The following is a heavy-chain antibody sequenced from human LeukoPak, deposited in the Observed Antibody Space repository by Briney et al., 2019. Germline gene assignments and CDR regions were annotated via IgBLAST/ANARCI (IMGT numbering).Heavy chain of an antibody. Sequence: GESLKISCKGSGYSFTSYWISWVRQMPGKGLEWMGRIDPSDSCTNYSPSFQGHVTISADKSISTSYLQWSSLKASDTAMYYCASLRLGYCSGGSCYSSRDYWGQGTLVTVSS. CDR2: IDPSDSCT. CDR3: ASLRLGYCSGGSCYSSRDY. CDR1: GYSFTSYW. J-gene: IGHJ4*02. V-gene: IGHV5-10-1*01. D-gene: IGHD2-15*01.